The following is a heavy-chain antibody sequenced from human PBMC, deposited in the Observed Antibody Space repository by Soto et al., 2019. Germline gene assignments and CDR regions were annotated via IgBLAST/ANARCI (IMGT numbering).Heavy chain of an antibody. CDR1: VFTFIDYY. J-gene: IGHJ4*02. CDR3: ERARYFDWLSEY. CDR2: ISSSGSTI. D-gene: IGHD3-9*01. Sequence: SXRLSCASSVFTFIDYYISWIRHAPGKGLEWVSYISSSGSTIYYADSVNGRFTISRDNAKNSLYLQMNSLRAEDTAVYYCERARYFDWLSEYWGQGTLVKVYS. V-gene: IGHV3-11*01.